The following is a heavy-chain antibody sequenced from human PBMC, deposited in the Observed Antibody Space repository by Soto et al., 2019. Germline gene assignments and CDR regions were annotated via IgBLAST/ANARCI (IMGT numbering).Heavy chain of an antibody. CDR2: IDPSDSYT. V-gene: IGHV5-10-1*03. D-gene: IGHD3-10*01. CDR1: GYSFTSYW. J-gene: IGHJ6*02. CDR3: ARLRVWFGEPLEGYYYYGMVV. Sequence: EVQLVQSGAEVKKPGESLRISCKGSGYSFTSYWISWVRQMPGKGLEWMGRIDPSDSYTNYSPSFQGHVTISADKSISTAYLQWSSLKASDTALYYCARLRVWFGEPLEGYYYYGMVVWGQGTTVTVSS.